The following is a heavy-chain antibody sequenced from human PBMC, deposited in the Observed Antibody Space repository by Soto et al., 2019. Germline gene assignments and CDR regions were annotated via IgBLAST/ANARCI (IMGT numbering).Heavy chain of an antibody. V-gene: IGHV4-4*02. CDR1: GGSISSSHW. J-gene: IGHJ6*02. D-gene: IGHD2-21*02. CDR3: VRDADETAIVPAPWLV. CDR2: IYHSGST. Sequence: PSDTLSLTCAVSGGSISSSHWWGWVRQAPGKGLEWIGEIYHSGSTNYNPSLKSRITMSVDKSKNQFSVNLSSVTAADTAVYYCVRDADETAIVPAPWLVWGRGTMVTVSS.